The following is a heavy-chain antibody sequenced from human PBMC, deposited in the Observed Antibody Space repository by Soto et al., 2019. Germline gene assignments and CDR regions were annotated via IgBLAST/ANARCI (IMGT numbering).Heavy chain of an antibody. CDR3: ARVQSFEFHNWFDL. CDR1: GGSISTYY. CDR2: IYYTGNT. J-gene: IGHJ5*02. Sequence: SETLSLTCTVPGGSISTYYWSWIRQPPGKGLEWIGHIYYTGNTNYNPSLKSRVTISVDTSTNRFSLRLRSVSAADTAVYYCARVQSFEFHNWFDLWGQGTLVTVSS. D-gene: IGHD3-10*01. V-gene: IGHV4-59*13.